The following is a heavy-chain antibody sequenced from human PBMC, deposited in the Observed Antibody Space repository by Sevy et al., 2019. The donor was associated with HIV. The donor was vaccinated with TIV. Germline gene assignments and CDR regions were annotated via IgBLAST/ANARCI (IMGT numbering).Heavy chain of an antibody. D-gene: IGHD2-2*01. J-gene: IGHJ4*02. CDR2: IYYSGST. CDR3: ARHLSPYPPEYYFDY. CDR1: GGSISSSSYY. Sequence: SEILSLTCTVSGGSISSSSYYWGWIRQPPGKGLKWIGSIYYSGSTYYNPSLKSRVTISVDTSKSQFSLKLSSVTAADTAVYFCARHLSPYPPEYYFDYWGQGTLVTVSS. V-gene: IGHV4-39*01.